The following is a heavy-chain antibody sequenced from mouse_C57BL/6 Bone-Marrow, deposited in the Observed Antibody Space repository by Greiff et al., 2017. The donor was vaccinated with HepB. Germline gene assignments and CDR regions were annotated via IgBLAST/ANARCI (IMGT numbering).Heavy chain of an antibody. CDR1: GYTFTSYG. CDR3: ATVGSSYFDY. CDR2: IYPRSGNT. V-gene: IGHV1-81*01. D-gene: IGHD1-1*01. Sequence: QVHVKQSGAELARPGASVKLSCKASGYTFTSYGISWVKQRTGQGLEWIGEIYPRSGNTYYNEKFKGKATLTADKSSSTAYMELRSLTSEDSAVYFCATVGSSYFDYWGQGTTLTVSS. J-gene: IGHJ2*01.